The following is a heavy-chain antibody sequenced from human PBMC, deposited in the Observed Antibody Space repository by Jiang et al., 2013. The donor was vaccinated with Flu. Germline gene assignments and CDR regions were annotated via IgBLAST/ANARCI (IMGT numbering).Heavy chain of an antibody. CDR1: GFSLSTSGVG. Sequence: KPTQTLTLTCTFSGFSLSTSGVGVGWIRQPPGKALEWLALIYWDDDKRYSPSLKSRLTITKDTSKNQVVLTMTNMDPVDTATYYCAHSSWFGHDAFDIWGPRDNGHRLF. V-gene: IGHV2-5*02. D-gene: IGHD6-13*01. CDR3: AHSSWFGHDAFDI. CDR2: IYWDDDK. J-gene: IGHJ3*02.